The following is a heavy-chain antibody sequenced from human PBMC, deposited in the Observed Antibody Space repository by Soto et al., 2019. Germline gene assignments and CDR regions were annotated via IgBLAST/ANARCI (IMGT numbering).Heavy chain of an antibody. V-gene: IGHV4-31*03. Sequence: TLSLTCTVSGGSISSGGYYWSWIRQHPGKGLEWIGYIYYSGSTYYNPSLKSRVTISVDTSKNQFSLKLSSVTAADTAVYYCASGYCSSTSCPYYFDYWGQGTLVTVSS. J-gene: IGHJ4*02. D-gene: IGHD2-2*01. CDR2: IYYSGST. CDR1: GGSISSGGYY. CDR3: ASGYCSSTSCPYYFDY.